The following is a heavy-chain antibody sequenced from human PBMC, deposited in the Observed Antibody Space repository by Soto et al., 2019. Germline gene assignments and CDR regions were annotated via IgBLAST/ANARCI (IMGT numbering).Heavy chain of an antibody. J-gene: IGHJ4*02. Sequence: ASVKVSCKASGGTFSSYTISWVRQAPGQGLEWMGRIIPILGIANYAQKFQGRVTITADKSTSTAYMELSSLRSEDTAVYYCARARAYCSSTSCPTHFDYWGQGTLVTVSS. V-gene: IGHV1-69*02. CDR2: IIPILGIA. CDR3: ARARAYCSSTSCPTHFDY. CDR1: GGTFSSYT. D-gene: IGHD2-2*01.